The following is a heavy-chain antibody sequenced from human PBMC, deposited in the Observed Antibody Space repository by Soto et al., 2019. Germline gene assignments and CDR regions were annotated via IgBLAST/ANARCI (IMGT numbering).Heavy chain of an antibody. V-gene: IGHV3-23*01. Sequence: TGGSLRLSCVASGFTFSSYAMSWVRQAPGKGLEWVSAVSGSGDNTYYADSVKGRFTISRDNSKNTLYLQMSSLRAEDTALYYCAKRTFIAVAGTLDYWGQGTLVTVSS. CDR1: GFTFSSYA. J-gene: IGHJ4*02. CDR3: AKRTFIAVAGTLDY. CDR2: VSGSGDNT. D-gene: IGHD6-19*01.